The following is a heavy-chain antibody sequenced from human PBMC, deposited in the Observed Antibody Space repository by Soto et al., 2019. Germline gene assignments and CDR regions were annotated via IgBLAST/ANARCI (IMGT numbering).Heavy chain of an antibody. V-gene: IGHV1-2*02. CDR3: AREPATGKAEGVDF. CDR2: INPNSGGT. CDR1: GYTFSDYY. D-gene: IGHD1-1*01. J-gene: IGHJ4*02. Sequence: QVQLVQSGAEVRKPGASVKVSCKASGYTFSDYYIHWVRQAPGQGLEWMGWINPNSGGTKYAPKFQGGVTMTRDTSLTTAYMELSRLGSGGTAVYYCAREPATGKAEGVDFWGQGTLVTVSS.